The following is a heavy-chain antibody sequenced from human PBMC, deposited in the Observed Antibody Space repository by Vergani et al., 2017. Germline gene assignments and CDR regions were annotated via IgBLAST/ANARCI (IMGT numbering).Heavy chain of an antibody. CDR2: INPNSGGT. J-gene: IGHJ3*02. CDR1: GYTFTGYY. V-gene: IGHV1-2*04. D-gene: IGHD2-2*01. Sequence: QVQLVQSGAEVKKPGASVKVSCKASGYTFTGYYMHWVRQAPGQGIEWMGRINPNSGGTNYAQKFQGWVTMTRATAISTAYMELSRLRSDDTAVYYCARHVRAGEYCSSTSCSPAYAFDIWGQGTMVTVSS. CDR3: ARHVRAGEYCSSTSCSPAYAFDI.